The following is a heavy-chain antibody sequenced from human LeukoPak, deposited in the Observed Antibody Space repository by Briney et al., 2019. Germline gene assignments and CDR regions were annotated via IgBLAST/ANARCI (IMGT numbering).Heavy chain of an antibody. Sequence: PGGSLRLSCVASGFTFSSYEMNWVRQAPGKGLEWVSYISSSGSTIYYADSVKGRFTISRDNAKNSLYLQMNSLRAEDTAVYYCAREGTTVWIDYWGQGTLVTVSS. CDR1: GFTFSSYE. CDR2: ISSSGSTI. V-gene: IGHV3-48*03. CDR3: AREGTTVWIDY. D-gene: IGHD4-17*01. J-gene: IGHJ4*02.